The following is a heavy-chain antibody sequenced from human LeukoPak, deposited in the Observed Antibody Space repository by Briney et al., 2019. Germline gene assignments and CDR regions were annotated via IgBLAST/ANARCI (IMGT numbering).Heavy chain of an antibody. Sequence: RGESLKISCKGSEYSFTNYWIAWVRQMPGQGLEWMWIIYPGDSDTRYTRYSPSFQGQVTISADKSISTAYLQWSSLKASDSAMYYCARSWVAGYGTVLDYWGQGTLVTVSS. J-gene: IGHJ4*02. CDR2: IYPGDSDTRYT. CDR1: EYSFTNYW. D-gene: IGHD6-19*01. V-gene: IGHV5-51*01. CDR3: ARSWVAGYGTVLDY.